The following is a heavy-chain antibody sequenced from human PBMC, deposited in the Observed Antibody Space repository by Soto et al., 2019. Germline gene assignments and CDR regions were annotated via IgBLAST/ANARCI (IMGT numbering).Heavy chain of an antibody. Sequence: GGSLRLSCAASGFTFSSYGMHWVRQAPGKGLEWVAVIWYDGSNKYYADSVKGRFTISRDNSKNTLYLQMNSLRAEDTAVYYCARGSFSDYGQTSDYWGQGTLVTVSS. V-gene: IGHV3-33*01. CDR3: ARGSFSDYGQTSDY. D-gene: IGHD4-17*01. CDR1: GFTFSSYG. J-gene: IGHJ4*02. CDR2: IWYDGSNK.